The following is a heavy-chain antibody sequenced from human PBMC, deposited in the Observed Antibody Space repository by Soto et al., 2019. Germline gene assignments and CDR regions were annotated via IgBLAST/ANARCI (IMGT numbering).Heavy chain of an antibody. CDR1: GFSVSTHV. V-gene: IGHV3-33*01. Sequence: QVQLVEAGGGVVQPGRSLRLSCTASGFSVSTHVIHWVRQAPGKGLVWVAVRWYDGSREYYAESVKGRFTIFRNNSKNTMYLQMNILRAEDTAVYYCARVPRYDTWYFNYWGQGTLATVSS. D-gene: IGHD3-22*01. CDR3: ARVPRYDTWYFNY. CDR2: RWYDGSRE. J-gene: IGHJ4*02.